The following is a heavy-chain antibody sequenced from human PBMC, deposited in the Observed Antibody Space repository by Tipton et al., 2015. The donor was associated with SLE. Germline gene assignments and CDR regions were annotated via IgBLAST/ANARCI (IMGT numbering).Heavy chain of an antibody. CDR1: GFTVSSNY. Sequence: LRLSCAASGFTVSSNYMSWVRQAPGKGLEWIGSIYYSGSTYYNPSLKSRVTISVDTSKNQFSLKLSSVTAADTAVYYCARDCGGSDAFDIWGQGTMVTVSS. CDR2: IYYSGST. J-gene: IGHJ3*02. CDR3: ARDCGGSDAFDI. V-gene: IGHV4-39*07. D-gene: IGHD2-21*01.